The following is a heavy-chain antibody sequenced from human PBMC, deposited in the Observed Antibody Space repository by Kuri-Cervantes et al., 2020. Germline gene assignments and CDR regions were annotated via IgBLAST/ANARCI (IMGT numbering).Heavy chain of an antibody. J-gene: IGHJ4*02. CDR3: AKETAATTDY. CDR1: GFTFSSYA. Sequence: GGSLRLSCAASGFTFSSYAMHWVRQAPGKGLEWVANIKQDGSEKYYVDSVKGRFTISRDNAKNSLYLQMNSLGAEDTAVYYCAKETAATTDYWGQGTLVTVSS. V-gene: IGHV3-7*03. D-gene: IGHD2-15*01. CDR2: IKQDGSEK.